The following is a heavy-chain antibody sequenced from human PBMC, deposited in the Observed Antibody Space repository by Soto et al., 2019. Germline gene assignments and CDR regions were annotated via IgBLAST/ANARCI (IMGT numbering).Heavy chain of an antibody. CDR3: VRDVAFDYVN. CDR1: GFSFSSYW. J-gene: IGHJ4*02. Sequence: EVQLVESGGGLVQPGGSLRISCTVSGFSFSSYWMSWVRQAPGKGLEWVASIKQDESEKYYVDSVKDRFTTSRDNVDDSLFLQMNSLSADDTAVYFCVRDVAFDYVNWGQGTLVTVSS. D-gene: IGHD3-16*01. CDR2: IKQDESEK. V-gene: IGHV3-7*01.